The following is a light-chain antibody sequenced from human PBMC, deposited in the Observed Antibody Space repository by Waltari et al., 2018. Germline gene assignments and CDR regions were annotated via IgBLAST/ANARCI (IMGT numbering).Light chain of an antibody. CDR1: QGISSY. V-gene: IGKV1-8*01. CDR2: AAS. Sequence: ALRITQSPSSLSASTGDRVTITCRASQGISSYLAWYQQKPGKAPKLLIYAASTLQSGVPSRFSGTGSGTDFTLTISCLQSEDFATYYCQQYYSYPPLTFGGGTKVEIK. CDR3: QQYYSYPPLT. J-gene: IGKJ4*01.